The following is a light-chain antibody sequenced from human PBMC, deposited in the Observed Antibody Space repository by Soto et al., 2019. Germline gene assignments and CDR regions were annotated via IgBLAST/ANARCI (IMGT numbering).Light chain of an antibody. CDR1: LTVSTN. CDR3: QQYNNWPRT. Sequence: DIVMTQSPATLSVSPGERVTLSCRASLTVSTNLAWYQQKPGQAPRLLIYYASTRATGIPARFSGSVSGTEFALTISSLQSEDFAVYYCQQYNNWPRTFGQGTKVEIK. J-gene: IGKJ1*01. V-gene: IGKV3D-15*01. CDR2: YAS.